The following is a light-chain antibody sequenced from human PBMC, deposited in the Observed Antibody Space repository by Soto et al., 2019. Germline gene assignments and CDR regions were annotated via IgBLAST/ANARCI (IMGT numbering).Light chain of an antibody. CDR2: GAS. CDR1: QSVRTN. V-gene: IGKV3-15*01. Sequence: EMVMTQSPATLSVSPEERATLSCRASQSVRTNLAWYQQRPGQAPRLLIYGASTRATGIPARFSGRGSGTDFTLTLSGLQSEDSAVYYCQQYNNWPLYTFGQGTKLEIK. CDR3: QQYNNWPLYT. J-gene: IGKJ2*01.